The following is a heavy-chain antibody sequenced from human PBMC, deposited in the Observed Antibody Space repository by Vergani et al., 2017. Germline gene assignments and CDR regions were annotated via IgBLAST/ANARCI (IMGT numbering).Heavy chain of an antibody. D-gene: IGHD1-26*01. CDR3: ARLDREGYYYYGMDV. CDR2: IIPIFGTA. CDR1: GYTFTSYG. V-gene: IGHV1-69*13. J-gene: IGHJ6*02. Sequence: QVQLVQSGAEVKKPGASVKVSCKASGYTFTSYGISWVRQAPGQGLEWMGRIIPIFGTANYAQKFQGRVTITADESTSTAYMELSSLRSEDTAVYYCARLDREGYYYYGMDVWGQGTTVTVSS.